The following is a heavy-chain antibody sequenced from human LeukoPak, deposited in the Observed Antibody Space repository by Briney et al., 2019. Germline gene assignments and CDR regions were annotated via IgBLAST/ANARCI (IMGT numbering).Heavy chain of an antibody. J-gene: IGHJ5*02. CDR1: GYTFTGYY. D-gene: IGHD6-6*01. V-gene: IGHV1-2*02. CDR3: ARGGWYSSSLASDP. CDR2: INPNSGGT. Sequence: EASVKVSCKASGYTFTGYYMHWVRQAPGQGLEWMGWINPNSGGTNYAQKFQGRVTMTRDTSISTAYMELSRLRSDDTAVYYCARGGWYSSSLASDPWGQGTLVTVSS.